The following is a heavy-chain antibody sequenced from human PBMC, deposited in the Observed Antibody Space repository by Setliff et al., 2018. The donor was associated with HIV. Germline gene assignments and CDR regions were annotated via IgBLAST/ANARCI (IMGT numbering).Heavy chain of an antibody. Sequence: GASVKVSCKISGYNFIDNYLHWVRQAPGQGLEGMGWINPNGEITNFAQKFQGRVTMTRDTSTTTVFMELSSLKFGDTAVYYCARGLYSSSSRGAFDIWGQGTMVTVSS. D-gene: IGHD6-6*01. CDR3: ARGLYSSSSRGAFDI. CDR1: GYNFIDNY. V-gene: IGHV1-2*02. CDR2: INPNGEIT. J-gene: IGHJ3*02.